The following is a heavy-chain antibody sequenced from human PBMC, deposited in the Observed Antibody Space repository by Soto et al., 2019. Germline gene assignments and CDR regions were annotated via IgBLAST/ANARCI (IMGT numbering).Heavy chain of an antibody. CDR1: GYTFTSYG. CDR2: ISAYNGNT. Sequence: QVQLVQSGAEVKKPGASVKVSCKASGYTFTSYGISWVRQAPGQGLEWMGWISAYNGNTNYAQKLQGRVTMTTDTSRSTASMRLRIRRSDNTAVYYCARLLRWGVLAPRGQGKMVTVSS. CDR3: ARLLRWGVLAP. V-gene: IGHV1-18*01. D-gene: IGHD3-10*01. J-gene: IGHJ3*01.